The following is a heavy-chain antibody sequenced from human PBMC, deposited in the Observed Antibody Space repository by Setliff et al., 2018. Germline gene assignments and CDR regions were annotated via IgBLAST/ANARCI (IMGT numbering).Heavy chain of an antibody. V-gene: IGHV1-46*01. CDR1: GYTFTSYY. CDR3: ASPFPHGWSGYYGVGWFDP. D-gene: IGHD3-3*01. Sequence: ASVKVSCKASGYTFTSYYMHWVRQAPGQGLEWMGIINPSGGSTSYAQKFQGRVTMTRDTSTSTAYMKLSSLRSEDTAVYYCASPFPHGWSGYYGVGWFDPWGQGTLVTVSS. CDR2: INPSGGST. J-gene: IGHJ5*02.